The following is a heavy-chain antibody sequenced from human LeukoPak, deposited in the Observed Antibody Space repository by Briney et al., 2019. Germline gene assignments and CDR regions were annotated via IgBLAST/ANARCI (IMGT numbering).Heavy chain of an antibody. D-gene: IGHD1-14*01. J-gene: IGHJ6*02. CDR3: ARPSPEYYYGMDV. CDR1: GDSIGSNY. CDR2: IYYGGIT. Sequence: SETLSLTCTVSGDSIGSNYWGWIRQPPGKGLEWIGYIYYGGITNYNPSLKSRVTISLDTSKNQFSLRLTSVTAADTAIYYCARPSPEYYYGMDVWGQGTTVTVSS. V-gene: IGHV4-59*01.